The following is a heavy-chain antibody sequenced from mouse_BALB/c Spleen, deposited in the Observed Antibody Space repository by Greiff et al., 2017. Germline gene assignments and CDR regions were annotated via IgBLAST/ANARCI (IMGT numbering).Heavy chain of an antibody. CDR1: GDSITSGY. CDR3: ARLYYGSSYYFDY. CDR2: ISYSGST. D-gene: IGHD1-1*01. V-gene: IGHV3-8*02. Sequence: VQLKQSGPSLVKPSQTLSLTCSVTGDSITSGYWNWIRKFPGNKLEYMGYISYSGSTYYNPSLKSRISITRDTSKNQYYLQLNSVTTEDTATYYCARLYYGSSYYFDYWGQGTTRTVSS. J-gene: IGHJ2*01.